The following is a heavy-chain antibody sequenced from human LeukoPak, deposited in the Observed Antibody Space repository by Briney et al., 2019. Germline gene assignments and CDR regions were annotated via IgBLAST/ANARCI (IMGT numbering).Heavy chain of an antibody. V-gene: IGHV1-18*01. J-gene: IGHJ3*01. CDR3: AGGQYNYGFDV. D-gene: IGHD5-24*01. Sequence: WASVKVSCKASGYTFIGYGINWVRQAPGQGLGWVGWINTYTGKAGYAQNYQGRVSVTTDMSTNTAFMEVRNLRSDDTAAYFCAGGQYNYGFDVWGQGTMLTVSS. CDR2: INTYTGKA. CDR1: GYTFIGYG.